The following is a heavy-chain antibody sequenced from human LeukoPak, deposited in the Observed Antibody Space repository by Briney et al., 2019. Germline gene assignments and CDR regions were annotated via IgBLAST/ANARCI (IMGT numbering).Heavy chain of an antibody. V-gene: IGHV4-59*01. CDR2: MCFSDNA. CDR3: ARVPEGAVRIFDC. Sequence: SETLSLTCTVSGGSISSYYWSWIRQPPRKGLEWIGCMCFSDNASYNPSLKSRVTISVYTSKNQFSLKLSSVTAADTAVYYCARVPEGAVRIFDCWGQGTLVTVPS. J-gene: IGHJ4*02. CDR1: GGSISSYY. D-gene: IGHD1-14*01.